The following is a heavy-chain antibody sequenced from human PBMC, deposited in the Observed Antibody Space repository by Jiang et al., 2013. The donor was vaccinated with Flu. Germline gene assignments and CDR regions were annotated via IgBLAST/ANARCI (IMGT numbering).Heavy chain of an antibody. D-gene: IGHD2-8*01. CDR2: IDPADSYS. CDR3: ARHNGASAHQRSLPGNNWFDP. J-gene: IGHJ5*02. V-gene: IGHV5-10-1*01. Sequence: LRISCKGSGYSFYQLLDQLAAHDARERPGVDGRIDPADSYSNYSPSFQGHVNISVDRSITTAYLQWSSLKASDSAMYYCARHNGASAHQRSLPGNNWFDPWGQGTLVTVSS. CDR1: GYSFYQLL.